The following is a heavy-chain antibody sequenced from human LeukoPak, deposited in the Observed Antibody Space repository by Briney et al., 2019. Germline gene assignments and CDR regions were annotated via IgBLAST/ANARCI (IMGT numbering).Heavy chain of an antibody. J-gene: IGHJ5*02. Sequence: SETLSLTCTVSGGSISSSSYYWGWIRQPPGKGLEWIGSIYYSGSTNYNPSLKSRVTISVDTSKNQFSLKLSSVTAADTAVYYCARHRCSGGSCYPMNWFDPWGQGTLVTVSS. CDR1: GGSISSSSYY. CDR2: IYYSGST. V-gene: IGHV4-39*01. D-gene: IGHD2-15*01. CDR3: ARHRCSGGSCYPMNWFDP.